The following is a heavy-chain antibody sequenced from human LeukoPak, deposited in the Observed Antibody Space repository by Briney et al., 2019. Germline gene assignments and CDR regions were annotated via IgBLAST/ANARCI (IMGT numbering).Heavy chain of an antibody. CDR2: MNPNSGNT. Sequence: ASVKVSCKASGYTFTSYHINWVRQATGQGLEWMGWMNPNSGNTGYAQKCQGRVTITRSTSISTDYMELSSLRSEDTAMYYCAREGGGITGTTGVVDYWGQGTLVTVSS. D-gene: IGHD1-20*01. J-gene: IGHJ4*02. CDR3: AREGGGITGTTGVVDY. CDR1: GYTFTSYH. V-gene: IGHV1-8*01.